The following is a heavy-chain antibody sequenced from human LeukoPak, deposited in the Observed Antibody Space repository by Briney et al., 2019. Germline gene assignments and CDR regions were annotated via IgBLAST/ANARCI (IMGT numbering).Heavy chain of an antibody. J-gene: IGHJ6*02. CDR1: GVTFSSYA. Sequence: GGSLRLSCAASGVTFSSYAMSWVRQAPGKGLGWGSAISGGGGSTYYAGSVKGRFTISRDNSKSTLHLQMNSLRAEDTAIYYCAKARYSSPYYYGMDVWGQGTTVTVSS. V-gene: IGHV3-23*01. CDR2: ISGGGGST. CDR3: AKARYSSPYYYGMDV. D-gene: IGHD6-13*01.